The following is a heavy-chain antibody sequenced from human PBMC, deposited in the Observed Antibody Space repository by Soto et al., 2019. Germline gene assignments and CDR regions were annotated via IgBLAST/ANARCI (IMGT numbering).Heavy chain of an antibody. D-gene: IGHD2-21*01. Sequence: PSETLSLTCTVSGGSISSGGYYWSWIRQHPGKGLEWIGYIYYSGSTYYNPSLKSRVTISVDTSKNQFSLKLSSVTAADTAVYYCARGVLHCGGDCYFDHYYFDYWGQGTLVTVSS. CDR2: IYYSGST. CDR1: GGSISSGGYY. V-gene: IGHV4-31*03. CDR3: ARGVLHCGGDCYFDHYYFDY. J-gene: IGHJ4*02.